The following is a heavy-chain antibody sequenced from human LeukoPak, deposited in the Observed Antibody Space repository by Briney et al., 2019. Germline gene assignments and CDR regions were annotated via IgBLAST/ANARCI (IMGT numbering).Heavy chain of an antibody. D-gene: IGHD6-19*01. CDR2: ISSSSSYI. CDR1: GFTLTNAW. V-gene: IGHV3-21*01. J-gene: IGHJ4*02. Sequence: PGGSLRLSCAASGFTLTNAWMSWVRRAPGKGLEWVSSISSSSSYIYYADSVKGRFTISRDNAKNSLYLQMNSLRAEDTAVYYCARDLGYSSGWYAAYFDYWGQGTLVTVSS. CDR3: ARDLGYSSGWYAAYFDY.